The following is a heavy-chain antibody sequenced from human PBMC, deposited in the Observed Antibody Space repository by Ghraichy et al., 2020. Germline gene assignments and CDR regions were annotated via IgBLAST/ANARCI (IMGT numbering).Heavy chain of an antibody. CDR3: ARDSYGGYRYLDY. CDR2: VGTSDSNI. Sequence: GGSLRLSCTASGFTFSDYSFNWVRQAPGKGLEWVSTVGTSDSNIYYADSVKGRLTISRDDAKNSLYLQMNSLRVEDTAVYYCARDSYGGYRYLDYWGQGALVIVSS. CDR1: GFTFSDYS. V-gene: IGHV3-21*01. D-gene: IGHD5-12*01. J-gene: IGHJ4*02.